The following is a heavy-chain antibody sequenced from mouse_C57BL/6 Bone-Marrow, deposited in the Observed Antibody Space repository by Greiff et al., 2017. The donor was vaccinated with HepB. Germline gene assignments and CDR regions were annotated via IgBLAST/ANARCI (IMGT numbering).Heavy chain of an antibody. D-gene: IGHD1-1*01. Sequence: EVQLVESGPVLVKPGASVKMSCKASGYTFTDYYMNWVKQSHGKSLEWIGVINPYNGGTSYNQKFKGKATLTVDKSSSTAYMELNSLTSEDSAVYYCARFVITTVVAPCWGQGTTLTVSS. J-gene: IGHJ2*01. CDR3: ARFVITTVVAPC. CDR2: INPYNGGT. V-gene: IGHV1-19*01. CDR1: GYTFTDYY.